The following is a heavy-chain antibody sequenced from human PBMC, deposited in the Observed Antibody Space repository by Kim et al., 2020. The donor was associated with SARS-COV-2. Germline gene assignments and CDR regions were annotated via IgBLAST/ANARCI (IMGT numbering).Heavy chain of an antibody. Sequence: GGSLRLSCAASGFTFSNYWMHWVRQAPGKGLVWVSRIKYDGSTTIYADSVKGRFTISRDNAKNTLYLQMNSLRVEDTAVYYCTRDMDWLLFDYWGQETLVPVSS. D-gene: IGHD3-3*01. CDR2: IKYDGSTT. CDR3: TRDMDWLLFDY. J-gene: IGHJ4*02. V-gene: IGHV3-74*01. CDR1: GFTFSNYW.